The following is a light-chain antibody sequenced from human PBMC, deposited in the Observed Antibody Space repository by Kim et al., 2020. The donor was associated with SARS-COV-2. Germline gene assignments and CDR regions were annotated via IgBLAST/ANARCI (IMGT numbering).Light chain of an antibody. J-gene: IGKJ1*01. CDR1: QRVSSSY. Sequence: TPGERATLSCRASQRVSSSYLAWYQQKPGQAPRLLIYDASSRAAGISDRFSGSGSGTDFTLTISRLEPEDFAVYYCQQYGNSPRTFGQGTKVDIK. V-gene: IGKV3-20*01. CDR3: QQYGNSPRT. CDR2: DAS.